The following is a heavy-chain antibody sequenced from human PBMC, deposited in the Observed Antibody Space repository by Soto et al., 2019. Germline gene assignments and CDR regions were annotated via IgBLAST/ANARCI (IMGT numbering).Heavy chain of an antibody. V-gene: IGHV1-3*01. CDR3: ARPKDYDDCLDL. Sequence: ASVKVSCKASGYTFTRYGISWVRQAPGQRIEWMRWINAGNGNTKYSQKIQGRANFNRDTSANTAYMELSSLISEDTAVYYCARPKDYDDCLDLWGQGTLVTVSS. D-gene: IGHD3-22*01. J-gene: IGHJ4*02. CDR1: GYTFTRYG. CDR2: INAGNGNT.